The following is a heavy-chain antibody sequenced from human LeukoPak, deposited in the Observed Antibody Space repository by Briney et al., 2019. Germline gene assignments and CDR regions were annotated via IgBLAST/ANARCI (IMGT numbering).Heavy chain of an antibody. CDR2: IYTSGST. CDR1: GGSISSSSYY. V-gene: IGHV4-61*02. J-gene: IGHJ4*02. CDR3: ARARIVGATFVFDY. D-gene: IGHD1-26*01. Sequence: SETLSLTCTVSGGSISSSSYYWGWIRQPAGKGLEWIGRIYTSGSTNYNPSLKSRVTISVDTSKNQFSLKLSSVTAADTAVYYCARARIVGATFVFDYWGQGTLVTVSS.